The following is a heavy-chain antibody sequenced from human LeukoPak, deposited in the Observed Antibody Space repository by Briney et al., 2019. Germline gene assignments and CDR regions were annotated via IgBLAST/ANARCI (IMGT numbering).Heavy chain of an antibody. CDR2: INTNTGNP. Sequence: ASVKVSCKASGYTFTSYYMHWVRQAPGQGLEWMGWINTNTGNPTFAQGFTGRFVFSLDTSVSTAYLQISSLKAEDTAVYYCARGPTYSSGYRFDYWGQGTLVTVSS. CDR1: GYTFTSYY. CDR3: ARGPTYSSGYRFDY. D-gene: IGHD3-22*01. J-gene: IGHJ4*02. V-gene: IGHV7-4-1*02.